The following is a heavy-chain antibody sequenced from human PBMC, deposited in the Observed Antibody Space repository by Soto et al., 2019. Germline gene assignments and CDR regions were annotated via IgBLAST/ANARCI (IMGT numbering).Heavy chain of an antibody. J-gene: IGHJ4*02. CDR3: ARESEDLTSSFDY. V-gene: IGHV3-21*06. CDR2: ISSTTNYI. CDR1: GFTFTRYS. Sequence: GGSLRLSCVASGFTFTRYSMNWVRQAPGKGLEWVSSISSTTNYIYYGDSMKGRFTISRDNAKNSLYLEMNSLRAEDTAVYYCARESEDLTSSFDYWGQGXLVTVSS.